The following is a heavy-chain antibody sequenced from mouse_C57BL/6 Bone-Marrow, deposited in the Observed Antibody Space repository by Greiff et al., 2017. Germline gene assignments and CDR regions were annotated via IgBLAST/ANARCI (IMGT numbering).Heavy chain of an antibody. D-gene: IGHD2-2*01. CDR2: IYPGSGST. Sequence: QVQLQQPGAELVKPGASVKMSCKASGYTFTSYWITWVKQRPGQGLEWIGDIYPGSGSTTYNEKFKSKATLTVDTSSSTAYMQLSSLTSEDSAVYYCAREEVTTSYYYAMDYWGQGTSVTVSS. V-gene: IGHV1-55*01. J-gene: IGHJ4*01. CDR3: AREEVTTSYYYAMDY. CDR1: GYTFTSYW.